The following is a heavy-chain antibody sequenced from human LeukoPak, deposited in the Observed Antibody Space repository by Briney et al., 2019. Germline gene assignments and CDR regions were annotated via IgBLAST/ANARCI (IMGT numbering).Heavy chain of an antibody. J-gene: IGHJ4*02. Sequence: ASVKVSCKASGYTFTAYYMHWVRQAPGQGLEWMGWINPNSGGTNYAQKFQGRVTMTRDTSISTAYMELSRLTSDDTAIFYCARVTYYDILTGYSLSYWGQGTLVTVSS. V-gene: IGHV1-2*02. CDR3: ARVTYYDILTGYSLSY. CDR1: GYTFTAYY. CDR2: INPNSGGT. D-gene: IGHD3-9*01.